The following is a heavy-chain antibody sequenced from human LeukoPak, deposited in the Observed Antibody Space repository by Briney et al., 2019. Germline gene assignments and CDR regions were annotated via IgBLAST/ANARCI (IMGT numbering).Heavy chain of an antibody. V-gene: IGHV3-23*01. Sequence: PGGSLRLSCAASGFTFSSYAMSWVPQAPGKGLEWGSAISGSGGSTYYAGSVKGRFTISRDNSKNTLYLQMNSLRTEDTAVYYCAKRNWNDVTPIDYWGQGTLVTVSS. D-gene: IGHD1-1*01. CDR3: AKRNWNDVTPIDY. CDR2: ISGSGGST. CDR1: GFTFSSYA. J-gene: IGHJ4*02.